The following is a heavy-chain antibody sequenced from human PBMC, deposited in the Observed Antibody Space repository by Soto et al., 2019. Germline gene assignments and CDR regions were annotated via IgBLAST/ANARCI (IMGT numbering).Heavy chain of an antibody. CDR2: ISGSAGST. Sequence: QPGGSLRLSCAASGFTFSRYAMTWVRQAPGKGLEWVSSISGSAGSTHYTDSVNGLVTISRDNPKNTRYLQMNSLRAEDTAVYYCARQDGDFRFDYWGQGTLVTVFS. D-gene: IGHD4-17*01. CDR3: ARQDGDFRFDY. V-gene: IGHV3-23*01. CDR1: GFTFSRYA. J-gene: IGHJ4*02.